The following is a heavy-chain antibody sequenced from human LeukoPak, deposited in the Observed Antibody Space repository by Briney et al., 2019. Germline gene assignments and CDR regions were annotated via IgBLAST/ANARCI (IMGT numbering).Heavy chain of an antibody. CDR2: ISGSGGST. D-gene: IGHD3-16*02. CDR3: AKDFYDYVWGSYRYYYYYYMDV. J-gene: IGHJ6*03. Sequence: GGSLRLSCAASGFPFSTYAMSWVRQAPGKGLEWVSAISGSGGSTYYADSVKGRFTISRDNSKNTLYLQMNSLRAEDTAVYYCAKDFYDYVWGSYRYYYYYYMDVWGKGTTVTVSS. V-gene: IGHV3-23*01. CDR1: GFPFSTYA.